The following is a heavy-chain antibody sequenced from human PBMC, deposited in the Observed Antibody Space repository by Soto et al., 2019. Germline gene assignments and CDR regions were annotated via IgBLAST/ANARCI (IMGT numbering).Heavy chain of an antibody. J-gene: IGHJ6*02. V-gene: IGHV1-2*02. CDR1: GYTFTGYY. CDR2: INPNSGGT. CDR3: TRGILRFLEWLSPGDGMDV. Sequence: QVQLVQSGAEVKKPGASVKVSCKASGYTFTGYYMHWVRQAPGQGLEWMGWINPNSGGTNYAQKFQSRVTMTRDTSISTAYMELSRLRSDDTAVYYCTRGILRFLEWLSPGDGMDVWGQGTTVTVSS. D-gene: IGHD3-3*01.